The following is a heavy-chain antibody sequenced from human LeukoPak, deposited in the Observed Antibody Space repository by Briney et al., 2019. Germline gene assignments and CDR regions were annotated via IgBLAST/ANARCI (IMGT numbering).Heavy chain of an antibody. CDR2: ISSSSSYI. V-gene: IGHV3-21*01. CDR1: GFTFSSYS. J-gene: IGHJ4*02. CDR3: TRDWLDASLDY. D-gene: IGHD6-19*01. Sequence: GGSLRLSCAASGFTFSSYSMNWVRQAPGKGLEWVSSISSSSSYIYYADSVKGRFTISRDNSKNSLYLQMNRLRAEETAVYYWTRDWLDASLDYWGQGVLVTVSS.